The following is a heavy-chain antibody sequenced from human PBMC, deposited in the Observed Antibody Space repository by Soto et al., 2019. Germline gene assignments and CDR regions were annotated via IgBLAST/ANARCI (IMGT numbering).Heavy chain of an antibody. CDR2: IAYDGSNK. J-gene: IGHJ6*04. CDR3: AKDLHGSGTYSTYYCYSGMDV. CDR1: GFTFSSDG. V-gene: IGHV3-30*18. Sequence: GGSLRRSCAASGFTFSSDGVHWVRQAPGKGLEWGAVIAYDGSNKYYADSVKGRFTISRDNSKNTLYLQMNSLRAEDTAVYYCAKDLHGSGTYSTYYCYSGMDVCGGGTRVTVSS. D-gene: IGHD3-10*01.